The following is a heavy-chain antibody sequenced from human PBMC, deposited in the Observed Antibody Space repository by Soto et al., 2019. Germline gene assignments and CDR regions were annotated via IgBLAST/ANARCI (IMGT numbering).Heavy chain of an antibody. V-gene: IGHV4-4*02. D-gene: IGHD3-3*02. CDR3: ASRPAYISGKDY. CDR1: GDSISSNTW. CDR2: IYHSGKT. J-gene: IGHJ4*02. Sequence: QVQLQESGPGLVKPSETLSLTCAVSGDSISSNTWWSWVRQSPGKGLEWIGEIYHSGKTNYKASLKSRVPISIDKCTNQLSLNLTSVTAADTAVYYCASRPAYISGKDYWGQGTLVTVSS.